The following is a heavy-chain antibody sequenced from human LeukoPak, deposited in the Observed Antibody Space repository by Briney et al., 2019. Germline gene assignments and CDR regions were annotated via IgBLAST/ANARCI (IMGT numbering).Heavy chain of an antibody. D-gene: IGHD3-10*01. CDR2: IIPIFGTA. Sequence: GASVKVSCKASGGTFSSYAISWVRQAPGQGLEWMGGIIPIFGTANYAQKFQGRVTITADESTSTAYMELSSLRSEDTAVYYCARAYYGSRSYYALNKDHNWFDPWGQGTLVTVSS. CDR1: GGTFSSYA. J-gene: IGHJ5*02. CDR3: ARAYYGSRSYYALNKDHNWFDP. V-gene: IGHV1-69*13.